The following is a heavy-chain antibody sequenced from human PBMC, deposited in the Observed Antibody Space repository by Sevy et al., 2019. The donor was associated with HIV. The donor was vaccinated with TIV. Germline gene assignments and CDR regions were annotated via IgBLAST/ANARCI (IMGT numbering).Heavy chain of an antibody. V-gene: IGHV3-13*01. CDR1: GFTFSKYD. CDR2: IGYDGDI. Sequence: GGSLRLSCAASGFTFSKYDMHWVRQASGKGLEWVSGIGYDGDIYYQDSVKGRLTISRENAKNTLYLEMTSLRAADTALYYGARGGPGGYYYYGLDVWGQGTTVTVSS. J-gene: IGHJ6*02. CDR3: ARGGPGGYYYYGLDV. D-gene: IGHD3-16*01.